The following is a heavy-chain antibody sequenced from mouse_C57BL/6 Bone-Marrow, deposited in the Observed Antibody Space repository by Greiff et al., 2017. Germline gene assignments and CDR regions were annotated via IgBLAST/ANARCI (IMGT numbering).Heavy chain of an antibody. Sequence: QVQLQQSGPELVKPGASVKISCKASGYTFTSSWMNWVKQRPGKGLEWIGRIYPGDGDTNYNGKFKGKATLTADKSSSTAYMQLSSLTSEDAAVYCCGRKILPDEFAYWGQGTILTVSA. CDR2: IYPGDGDT. CDR3: GRKILPDEFAY. D-gene: IGHD6-1*01. V-gene: IGHV1-82*01. J-gene: IGHJ3*01. CDR1: GYTFTSSW.